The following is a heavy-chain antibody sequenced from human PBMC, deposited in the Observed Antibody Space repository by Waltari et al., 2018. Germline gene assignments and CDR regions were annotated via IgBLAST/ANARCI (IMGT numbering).Heavy chain of an antibody. CDR1: GFRFSIDW. CDR2: IKSKTDGGTT. CDR3: TTLFGDFWSGYFFDY. D-gene: IGHD3-3*01. Sequence: EVQLVESGGDLVRPGGSLRLSCAASGFRFSIDWMSWVRQAPGKGLEWVGRIKSKTDGGTTDYAAPVKGRFTISRDDSENTLYLQMNSLKTEDTAVYYCTTLFGDFWSGYFFDYWGQGTLVTVSS. V-gene: IGHV3-15*01. J-gene: IGHJ4*02.